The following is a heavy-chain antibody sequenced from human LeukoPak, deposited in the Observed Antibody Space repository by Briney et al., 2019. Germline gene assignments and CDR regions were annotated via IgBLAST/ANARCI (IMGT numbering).Heavy chain of an antibody. Sequence: PGGSLRLSCAASGFSFGSYAMSWVRQAAGKGLEWVSEICGSVSGSGDCTHYADSVKGRSTISRDNSKKTLYLQMNSLRAGDTAVYYCAKDNLYDYYDSSGQNYFDYWGQGTLVTVSS. J-gene: IGHJ4*02. V-gene: IGHV3-23*01. CDR3: AKDNLYDYYDSSGQNYFDY. D-gene: IGHD3-22*01. CDR2: ICGSVSGSGDCT. CDR1: GFSFGSYA.